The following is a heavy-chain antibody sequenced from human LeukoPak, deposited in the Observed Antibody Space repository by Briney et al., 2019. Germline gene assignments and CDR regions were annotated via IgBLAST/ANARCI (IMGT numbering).Heavy chain of an antibody. D-gene: IGHD4-17*01. J-gene: IGHJ6*02. V-gene: IGHV3-21*01. Sequence: PGGSLRLSCAASGFTFSSYSMNWVRQAPGKGLEWVSSISSSSSYIYYADSVEGRFTISRDSAKNSLYLQMNSLRDGDTAVYYCARGSDYSYGLSYFYGMDVWGQGTTVTVSS. CDR2: ISSSSSYI. CDR3: ARGSDYSYGLSYFYGMDV. CDR1: GFTFSSYS.